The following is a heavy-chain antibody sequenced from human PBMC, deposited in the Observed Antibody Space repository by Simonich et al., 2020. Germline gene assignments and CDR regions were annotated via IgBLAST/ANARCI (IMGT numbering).Heavy chain of an antibody. Sequence: VQLVESGGGLVQPGGSLRLSCAASGFTFSSYSMNWVRQAPGKGLEWVAVIWYDGSNKDYADSVKGRFTISRDNSKNTLYLQMNSLRAEDTAMYYCAKDKGTEASDYFDYWGQGTLVTVSS. V-gene: IGHV3-30*02. CDR1: GFTFSSYS. D-gene: IGHD3-10*01. CDR3: AKDKGTEASDYFDY. CDR2: IWYDGSNK. J-gene: IGHJ4*02.